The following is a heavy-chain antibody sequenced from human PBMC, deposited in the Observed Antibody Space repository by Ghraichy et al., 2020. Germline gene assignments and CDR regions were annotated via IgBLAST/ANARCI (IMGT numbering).Heavy chain of an antibody. CDR3: ARDGYGSGSFYDY. Sequence: GESLNISCAASGFTFSDYYMSWIRQAPGKGLEWVSYISSSGSTIYYADSVKGRFTISRDNAKNSLYLQMNSLRAEDTAVYYCARDGYGSGSFYDYWGQGTLVTVSS. D-gene: IGHD3-10*01. CDR2: ISSSGSTI. CDR1: GFTFSDYY. J-gene: IGHJ4*02. V-gene: IGHV3-11*04.